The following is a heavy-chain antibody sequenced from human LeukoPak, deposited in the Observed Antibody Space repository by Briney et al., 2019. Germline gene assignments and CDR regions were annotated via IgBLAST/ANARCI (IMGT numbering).Heavy chain of an antibody. CDR1: GGSISSYY. Sequence: SETLSLTCTVSGGSISSYYWSWIRQPAGKGLEWIGRIYTSGSTNYNPSLKSRVTMSVDTSKNQFSLKLSSVTAADTAVYYCARAYSSSGPLSWFDPWGQGTLVTVSS. CDR3: ARAYSSSGPLSWFDP. J-gene: IGHJ5*02. D-gene: IGHD6-13*01. V-gene: IGHV4-4*07. CDR2: IYTSGST.